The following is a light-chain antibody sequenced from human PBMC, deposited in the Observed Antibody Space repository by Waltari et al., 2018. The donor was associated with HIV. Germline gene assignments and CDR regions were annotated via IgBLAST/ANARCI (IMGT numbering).Light chain of an antibody. Sequence: EIVMTQSPATLSVSPGERATLSCRASQSVSSNLAWFQQKPGQAPRLLIYGESTRATGIPARFSGSGSGTDFTLTISSLQSEDFAVYYCQQYDKWWTFGQGTKVEIK. J-gene: IGKJ1*01. V-gene: IGKV3-15*01. CDR2: GES. CDR1: QSVSSN. CDR3: QQYDKWWT.